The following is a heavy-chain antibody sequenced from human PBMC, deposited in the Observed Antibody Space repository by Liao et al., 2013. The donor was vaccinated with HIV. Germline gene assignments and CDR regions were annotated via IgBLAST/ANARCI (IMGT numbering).Heavy chain of an antibody. CDR2: IYTSGST. Sequence: QVQLQESGPGLVKPSETLSLTCTVSGGSISSYYWSWIRQPAGKGLEWIGRIYTSGSTNYNPSLKSRVTMSVDTSKNQFSLKLSSVTAADTAVYYCARGPYWGAAYYGAFDIWGQGTVVTVSS. CDR1: GGSISSYY. D-gene: IGHD2-21*01. V-gene: IGHV4-4*07. J-gene: IGHJ3*02. CDR3: ARGPYWGAAYYGAFDI.